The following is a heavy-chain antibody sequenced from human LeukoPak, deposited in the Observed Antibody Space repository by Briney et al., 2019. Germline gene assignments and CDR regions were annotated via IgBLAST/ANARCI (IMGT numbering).Heavy chain of an antibody. Sequence: GGSLRLSCAASGFTFSSYAMHWVRQAPGKGLEWVAVISHDGSNKYYADSVKGRFTISRDNSKNTLYLQMNSLRAEDTAVYYCARGISHYDILTGYSGLRDAFDIWGQGTMVTVSS. V-gene: IGHV3-30-3*01. CDR3: ARGISHYDILTGYSGLRDAFDI. J-gene: IGHJ3*02. CDR2: ISHDGSNK. CDR1: GFTFSSYA. D-gene: IGHD3-9*01.